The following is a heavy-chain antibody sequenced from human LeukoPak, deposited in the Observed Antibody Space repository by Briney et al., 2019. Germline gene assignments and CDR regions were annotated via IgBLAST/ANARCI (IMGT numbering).Heavy chain of an antibody. J-gene: IGHJ4*02. CDR2: IRSKAYGGTT. CDR3: TRSTAVAGFDY. Sequence: QPGRSLRLSCTASGFTFGDYAMSWFRQAPGKRLEWVGFIRSKAYGGTTEYAASVKGRFTISRDDSKSIAYLQMNSLKTEDTAVYYCTRSTAVAGFDYWGQGTLVTVSS. CDR1: GFTFGDYA. V-gene: IGHV3-49*03. D-gene: IGHD6-19*01.